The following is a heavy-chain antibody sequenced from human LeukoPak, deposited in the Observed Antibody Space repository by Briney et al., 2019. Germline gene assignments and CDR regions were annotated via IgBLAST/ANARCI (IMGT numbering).Heavy chain of an antibody. CDR1: GFTVIIND. Sequence: GGSLRLSCAASGFTVIINDMTWVRQAPGKGLEWVSVLYSDGNTKYADSVQGRFTISRDNSKNTLYLEMNSPSPDDTAFYYCARGVEPLAANTLAYWGQGTLVTVSS. D-gene: IGHD1-14*01. J-gene: IGHJ4*02. CDR2: LYSDGNT. V-gene: IGHV3-53*01. CDR3: ARGVEPLAANTLAY.